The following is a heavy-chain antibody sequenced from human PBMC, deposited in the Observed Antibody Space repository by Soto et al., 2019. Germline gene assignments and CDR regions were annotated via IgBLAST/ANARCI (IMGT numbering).Heavy chain of an antibody. CDR2: IYWDDDK. CDR3: AHRLAWPDYVWGSYRWGTFDY. J-gene: IGHJ4*02. CDR1: GFSLSTSGMG. Sequence: SGPTLVNPTQTLTLTCTFSGFSLSTSGMGVGWIRQPPGKALEWLALIYWDDDKRYSPSLKSRLTITKDTSKNQVVLTMTNMDPVDTATYYFAHRLAWPDYVWGSYRWGTFDYWGQGTLVTVS. V-gene: IGHV2-5*02. D-gene: IGHD3-16*02.